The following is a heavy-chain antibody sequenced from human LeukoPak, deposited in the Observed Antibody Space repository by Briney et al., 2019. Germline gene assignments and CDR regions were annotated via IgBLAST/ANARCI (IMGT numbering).Heavy chain of an antibody. CDR3: ARQYYCSGTCSFDY. J-gene: IGHJ4*02. CDR1: RFIFSNYW. V-gene: IGHV3-7*01. D-gene: IGHD2-2*01. CDR2: IKQDGSEK. Sequence: GGSLRLSCAASRFIFSNYWMSWIRQAPGKGLEWVANIKQDGSEKNYVDSVKGRFTISRDNAKNSVYLQLNSQRAEDTAIYYCARQYYCSGTCSFDYSGQGTLVTVSS.